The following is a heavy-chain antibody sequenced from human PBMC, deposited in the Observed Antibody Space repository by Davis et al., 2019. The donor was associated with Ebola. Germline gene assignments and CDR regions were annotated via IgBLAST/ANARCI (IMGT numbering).Heavy chain of an antibody. CDR3: ASNWGRY. CDR1: GFTFSNCA. Sequence: GESLKIPCAASGFTFSNCAMSWVRQAPGKGLEYVSAISSNGGSTYYANSVKGRFTISRDNSKNTLYLQMGSLRAEDMAVYYCASNWGRYWGQGTLVTVSS. D-gene: IGHD7-27*01. V-gene: IGHV3-64*01. J-gene: IGHJ4*02. CDR2: ISSNGGST.